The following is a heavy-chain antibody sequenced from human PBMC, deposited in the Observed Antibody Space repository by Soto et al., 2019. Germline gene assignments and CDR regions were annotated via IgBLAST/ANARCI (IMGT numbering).Heavy chain of an antibody. CDR3: AKDHSSGYYFLYNFDY. V-gene: IGHV3-30*18. D-gene: IGHD3-22*01. CDR1: GFTFSSYG. Sequence: QPGGSLRLSCAASGFTFSSYGMHWVRQAPGKGLEWVAVISYDGSNKYYADSVKGRFTISRDNSKNTLYLQMNSLRAEDTAVYYCAKDHSSGYYFLYNFDYCGQGTLVTVSS. CDR2: ISYDGSNK. J-gene: IGHJ4*02.